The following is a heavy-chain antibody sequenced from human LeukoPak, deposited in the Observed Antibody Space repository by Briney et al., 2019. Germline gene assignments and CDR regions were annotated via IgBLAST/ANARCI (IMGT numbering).Heavy chain of an antibody. V-gene: IGHV1-2*06. CDR2: VNPNNGVP. D-gene: IGHD2-2*01. CDR3: AREVGYSSSYYGRFDP. CDR1: GNTFTGYY. J-gene: IGHJ5*02. Sequence: GASVKVSCKASGNTFTGYYMHWGRQAPGQGLEWMGRVNPNNGVPNYAQKFQGRVTMTRDTAISTFYMELSSLRSDDTAVYFCAREVGYSSSYYGRFDPWGQGTLVIVSS.